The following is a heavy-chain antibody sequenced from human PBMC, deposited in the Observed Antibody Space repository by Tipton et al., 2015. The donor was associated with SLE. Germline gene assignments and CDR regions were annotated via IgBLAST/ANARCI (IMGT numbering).Heavy chain of an antibody. V-gene: IGHV4-34*01. J-gene: IGHJ4*02. CDR2: ISHTGST. Sequence: TLSLTCAVYGGSISAYYCSWIRQPPRKGREWSGEISHTGSTNINPSLKSRVAISVDTSKRQFSLKLGSVTAADTAVYYCATRGSSSWYFFDYWGQGTLVTVSS. CDR1: GGSISAYY. D-gene: IGHD6-13*01. CDR3: ATRGSSSWYFFDY.